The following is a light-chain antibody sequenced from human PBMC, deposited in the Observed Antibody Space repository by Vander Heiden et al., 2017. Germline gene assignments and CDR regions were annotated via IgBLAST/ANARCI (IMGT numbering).Light chain of an antibody. J-gene: IGLJ2*01. V-gene: IGLV1-40*01. CDR3: QSYDSSLSGYVV. CDR2: GNS. Sequence: QSVLTQPPSVAGAPGHRVTISCTGSSSDNGAGYDVHWYQQLPGTAPKLLIYGNSNRPSGVPDRFSGSKSGTSASLAITGLQAEDEADYYCQSYDSSLSGYVVFGGGTKLTVL. CDR1: SSDNGAGYD.